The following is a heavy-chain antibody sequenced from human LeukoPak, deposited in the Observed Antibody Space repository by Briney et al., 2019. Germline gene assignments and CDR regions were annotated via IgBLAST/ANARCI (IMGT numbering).Heavy chain of an antibody. CDR2: IKSKTNGGTT. V-gene: IGHV3-15*01. Sequence: GGSLRLSCAASGFPFNHAWMSWVRQAPGKGLEWLGRIKSKTNGGTTDYAAPVKGGFTISRDDSKNTLYLQINSLKTEDTAVYYCTWVGARYYFDYWGQGTLVTVSS. CDR1: GFPFNHAW. CDR3: TWVGARYYFDY. J-gene: IGHJ4*02. D-gene: IGHD1-26*01.